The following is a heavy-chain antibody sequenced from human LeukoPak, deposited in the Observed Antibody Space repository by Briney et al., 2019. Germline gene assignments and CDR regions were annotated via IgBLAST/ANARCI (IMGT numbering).Heavy chain of an antibody. CDR3: AREGVEGYDSSTRATDY. CDR1: GGSFSGYY. V-gene: IGHV4-34*01. D-gene: IGHD3-22*01. Sequence: KPSETLSLTCAVYGGSFSGYYWSWIRQPPGKGLEWIGEINHIGSTNYNPSLKSRCTISLYTYKNHFSLKLSSVTAADTAVYYCAREGVEGYDSSTRATDYWGEGTLVTVSS. J-gene: IGHJ4*02. CDR2: INHIGST.